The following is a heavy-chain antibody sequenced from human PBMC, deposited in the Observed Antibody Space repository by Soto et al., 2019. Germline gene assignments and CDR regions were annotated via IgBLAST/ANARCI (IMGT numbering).Heavy chain of an antibody. CDR1: GGSISSGDYY. D-gene: IGHD6-6*01. Sequence: SETLSLTCTVSGGSISSGDYYWSWIRQPPGKGLEWIGYIYYSGSTYYNPSLKSRVTISVDTSKNQFSLKLSSVTAADTAVYYCARRNRRIARSGMDVWGQGTTVTVSS. J-gene: IGHJ6*02. CDR2: IYYSGST. CDR3: ARRNRRIARSGMDV. V-gene: IGHV4-30-4*01.